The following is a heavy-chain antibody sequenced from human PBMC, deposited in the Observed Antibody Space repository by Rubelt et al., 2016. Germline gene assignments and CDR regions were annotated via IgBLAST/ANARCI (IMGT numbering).Heavy chain of an antibody. D-gene: IGHD6-19*01. CDR1: GGSFSGYY. V-gene: IGHV4-34*11. J-gene: IGHJ5*02. CDR3: ARVGGGWFLDP. Sequence: QVQLRQWGAGLLKPSETLSLTCAVYGGSFSGYYLTWIRQPPGKGLEYIGYIYYGGSTNYNPSLKSRFTISVDTSKNQFSLKRSSGTGAETAGYYCARVGGGWFLDPWGRGTLVTVSS. CDR2: IYYGGST.